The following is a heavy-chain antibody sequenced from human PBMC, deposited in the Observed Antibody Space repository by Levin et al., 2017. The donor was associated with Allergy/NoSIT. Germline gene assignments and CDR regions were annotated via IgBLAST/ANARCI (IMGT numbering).Heavy chain of an antibody. Sequence: PGGSLRLSCAASGFPFNSYAMNWVRQAPGKGLEWVSYIDSRSTTIFYADSVKGRFTISRDNAKQSLYLQMNSLRAADTAVYYCARDWDGWFDPWGQGTMVTVSS. J-gene: IGHJ5*02. D-gene: IGHD1-26*01. V-gene: IGHV3-48*01. CDR3: ARDWDGWFDP. CDR2: IDSRSTTI. CDR1: GFPFNSYA.